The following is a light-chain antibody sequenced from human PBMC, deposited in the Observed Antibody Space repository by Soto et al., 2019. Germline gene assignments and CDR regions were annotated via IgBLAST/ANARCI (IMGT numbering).Light chain of an antibody. Sequence: DIQMTQSPSSLSASVGDRVTITCRASQGISSRLAWYQQKPEKAPMSLIYAASSLQSGVPSRFSGSGSGTDFTLTISSLQPEDFATYYCQQYNIYPTTFGGGTKVEIK. CDR2: AAS. J-gene: IGKJ4*01. V-gene: IGKV1D-16*01. CDR1: QGISSR. CDR3: QQYNIYPTT.